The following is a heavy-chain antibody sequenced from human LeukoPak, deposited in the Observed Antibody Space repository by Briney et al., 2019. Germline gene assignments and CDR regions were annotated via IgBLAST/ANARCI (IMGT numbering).Heavy chain of an antibody. V-gene: IGHV1-46*01. J-gene: IGHJ5*02. D-gene: IGHD3-22*01. CDR2: INPSGGST. CDR1: GYTFTSYY. Sequence: GGSVKVSCKASGYTFTSYYMHWVRQAPGQGLEWMGIINPSGGSTSYAQKFQGRVTMTRDTSTSTVYMELSSLRSEDTAVYYCAREAPYYYDSSGYYPEGWFDPWGQGTLVTVPS. CDR3: AREAPYYYDSSGYYPEGWFDP.